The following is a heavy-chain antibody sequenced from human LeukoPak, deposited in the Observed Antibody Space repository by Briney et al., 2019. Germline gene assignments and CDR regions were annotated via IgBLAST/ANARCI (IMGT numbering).Heavy chain of an antibody. D-gene: IGHD6-6*01. CDR3: ARFPKYGRPLDY. CDR1: GFTFTSFD. J-gene: IGHJ4*02. CDR2: MNPNSGNT. Sequence: GASAEVSCKASGFTFTSFDINWVRQATGQGPEWMGWMNPNSGNTAYAQKSQGRVTMSRDNSISTAYLEPGSLKSEDTAAYFCARFPKYGRPLDYWGQGTLVTVSS. V-gene: IGHV1-8*01.